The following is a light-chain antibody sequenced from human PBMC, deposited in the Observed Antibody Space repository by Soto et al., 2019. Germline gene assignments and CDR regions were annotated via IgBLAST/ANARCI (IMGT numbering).Light chain of an antibody. J-gene: IGKJ2*01. CDR1: QSVSSSY. V-gene: IGKV3-20*01. CDR2: GAS. CDR3: QQYHTSRPMYT. Sequence: EIVLTQSPGTLSLSPGERATLSCRASQSVSSSYLAWYRQKPGQAPRLLIYGASSRATGIPDRFSGSGSGTDFTLTISRLEPEDFAVYYCQQYHTSRPMYTFGQGTKLEI.